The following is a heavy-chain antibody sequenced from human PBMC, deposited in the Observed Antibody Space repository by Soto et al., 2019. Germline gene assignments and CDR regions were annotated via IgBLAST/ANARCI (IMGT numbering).Heavy chain of an antibody. Sequence: GGSLRLSCAASGFTFSSYAMSWVRQAPGKGLEWVSAISGSGGSTYYADSVKGRFTISRDNSKNTLYLQMNSLRAEDTAVYYCAKGEPTGTTLGGWFDPWGQGTLVTVSS. J-gene: IGHJ5*02. CDR1: GFTFSSYA. V-gene: IGHV3-23*01. CDR3: AKGEPTGTTLGGWFDP. CDR2: ISGSGGST. D-gene: IGHD1-1*01.